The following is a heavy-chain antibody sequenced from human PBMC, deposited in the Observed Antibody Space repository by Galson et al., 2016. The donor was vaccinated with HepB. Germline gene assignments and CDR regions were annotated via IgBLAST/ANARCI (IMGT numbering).Heavy chain of an antibody. CDR2: IGGSGRGT. CDR3: VKDQLIVVVPAAGNCFDP. J-gene: IGHJ5*02. D-gene: IGHD2-2*01. CDR1: GFTFSDYA. Sequence: SLRLSCAASGFTFSDYAMSWVRQAPGKGPEWVSAIGGSGRGTHYTDSVKGRFTVSRDNSKNTLYLHMNSLRAEDTAVYYCVKDQLIVVVPAAGNCFDPWGQGTLVTVSS. V-gene: IGHV3-23*01.